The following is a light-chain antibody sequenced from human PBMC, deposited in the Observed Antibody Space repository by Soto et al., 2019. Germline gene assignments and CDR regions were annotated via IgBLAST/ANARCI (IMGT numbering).Light chain of an antibody. V-gene: IGKV1-5*01. J-gene: IGKJ1*01. CDR3: QQYNSYSPA. Sequence: DIQMTQSPSTLSASVVDRVTITCRASQSISSWLAWYQQKPGKAPKLLIYDASSLESGVPSRFSGSGSGTEFTLTISSLQPDDFATYYCQQYNSYSPAFGQGTKVNIK. CDR1: QSISSW. CDR2: DAS.